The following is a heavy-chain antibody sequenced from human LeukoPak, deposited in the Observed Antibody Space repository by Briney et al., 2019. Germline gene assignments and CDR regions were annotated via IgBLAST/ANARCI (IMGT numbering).Heavy chain of an antibody. D-gene: IGHD2-15*01. Sequence: GGFLRLSCAASGFTFSSYGMRWVRQAPGKGLEWVAFIRYDGSNKYYADSVKGRFTISRDNSKNTLYLQMNSLRAEDTAVYYCAKPAGYCSGGSCYSDYYGMDVWGQGTTVTVSS. CDR3: AKPAGYCSGGSCYSDYYGMDV. V-gene: IGHV3-30*02. J-gene: IGHJ6*02. CDR1: GFTFSSYG. CDR2: IRYDGSNK.